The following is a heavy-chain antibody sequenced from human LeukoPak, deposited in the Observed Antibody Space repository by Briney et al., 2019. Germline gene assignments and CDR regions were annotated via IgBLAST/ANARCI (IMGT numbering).Heavy chain of an antibody. Sequence: ASVKVSCKASGYTFTDYYMHWVRQAPGQGLQGMGWISPNSGGANYAQKFQGSVTMTRATYISAAYMELSRLRSDDTAVYYCARDLQTGGMIAFGGVITPGDYWGQGTLVTVSS. CDR3: ARDLQTGGMIAFGGVITPGDY. J-gene: IGHJ4*02. CDR1: GYTFTDYY. CDR2: ISPNSGGA. V-gene: IGHV1-2*02. D-gene: IGHD3-16*02.